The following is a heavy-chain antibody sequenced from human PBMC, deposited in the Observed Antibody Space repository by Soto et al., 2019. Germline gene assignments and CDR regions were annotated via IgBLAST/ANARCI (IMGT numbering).Heavy chain of an antibody. V-gene: IGHV1-8*01. CDR2: VNPNSNNT. CDR1: GYTFTNYD. CDR3: ARGRGSDWYYFDY. J-gene: IGHJ4*02. D-gene: IGHD6-19*01. Sequence: QVQLVQSGAEVKKPGASVKVSCKASGYTFTNYDINWVRQAPGQGLEWMGWVNPNSNNTGYAQKFQGRLTMTRGTSTSLVYMELSSLTSDDTAVYYCARGRGSDWYYFDYWGQGALVTVSS.